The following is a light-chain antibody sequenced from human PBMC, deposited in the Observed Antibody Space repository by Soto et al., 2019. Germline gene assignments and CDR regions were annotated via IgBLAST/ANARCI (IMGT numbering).Light chain of an antibody. CDR2: AAS. CDR3: QKYNTAPLT. Sequence: DIQMTQSPSSLSASVGDRVTITCRASQDISVYLAWYQQKPGKVPKILIYAASTLQSGVPSRFSCSGSGTDFTLTISSLQPEDVATYYCQKYNTAPLTFGQGTRLEIK. V-gene: IGKV1-27*01. CDR1: QDISVY. J-gene: IGKJ5*01.